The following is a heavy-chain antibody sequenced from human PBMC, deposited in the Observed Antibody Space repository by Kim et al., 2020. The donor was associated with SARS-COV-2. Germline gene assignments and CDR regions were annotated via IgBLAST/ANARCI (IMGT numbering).Heavy chain of an antibody. Sequence: SETLSLTCTVSGGSISSGGYYWSWIRQHPGKGLEWIGYIYYSGSTYYNPSLKSRVTISVDTSKNQFSLKLSSVTAADTAVYYCARASAITIFGVVINWFDPWGQGTLVTVSS. V-gene: IGHV4-31*03. J-gene: IGHJ5*02. CDR1: GGSISSGGYY. CDR2: IYYSGST. D-gene: IGHD3-3*01. CDR3: ARASAITIFGVVINWFDP.